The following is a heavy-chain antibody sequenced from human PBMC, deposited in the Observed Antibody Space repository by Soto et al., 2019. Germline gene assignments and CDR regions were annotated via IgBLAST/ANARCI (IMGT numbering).Heavy chain of an antibody. D-gene: IGHD3-22*01. CDR2: ISGSGGST. CDR3: ALRRHSSGYYFDY. Sequence: GGSLRLSCAASGFTFSSYAMSWVRQAPGKGLEWVSAISGSGGSTYYADSVKGRFTISRDNSKNTLYLQMNSLRAEDTAVYYCALRRHSSGYYFDYWGQGTLVTVSS. J-gene: IGHJ4*02. CDR1: GFTFSSYA. V-gene: IGHV3-23*01.